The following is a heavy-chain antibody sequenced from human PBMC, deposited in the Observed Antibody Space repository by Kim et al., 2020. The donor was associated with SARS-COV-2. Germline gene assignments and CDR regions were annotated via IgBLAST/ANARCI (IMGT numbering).Heavy chain of an antibody. Sequence: SETLSLTCAVYGGSFSGYYWSWIRQPPGKGLEWIGEINHSGSTNYNPSLKSRVTISVDTSKNQFSLKLTSVTAADTAVYYCASSAGEMVYARWGQGTLVTVSS. CDR3: ASSAGEMVYAR. V-gene: IGHV4-34*01. D-gene: IGHD2-8*01. CDR1: GGSFSGYY. CDR2: INHSGST. J-gene: IGHJ4*02.